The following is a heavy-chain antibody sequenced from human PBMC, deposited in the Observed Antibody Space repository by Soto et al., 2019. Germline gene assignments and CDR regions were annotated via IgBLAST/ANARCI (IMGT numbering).Heavy chain of an antibody. CDR1: GGTFSSYA. CDR3: ARDQSWHDLVLWFDP. J-gene: IGHJ5*02. CDR2: IIPIFGTA. V-gene: IGHV1-69*13. D-gene: IGHD1-1*01. Sequence: SVKVSCKASGGTFSSYAISWVRQAPGQGLEWMGGIIPIFGTANYAQKFQGRVTITADESTSTAYMELSSLRSEDTAVYYCARDQSWHDLVLWFDPWGQGTLVTVSS.